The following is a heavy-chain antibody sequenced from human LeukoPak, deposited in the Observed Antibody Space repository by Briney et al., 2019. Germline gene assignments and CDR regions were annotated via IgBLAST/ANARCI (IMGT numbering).Heavy chain of an antibody. V-gene: IGHV4-59*08. CDR3: ARHDDWATGRYSFDY. CDR2: VFYSGTN. D-gene: IGHD1-26*01. Sequence: PSETLSLTCTVFGGSISSYYWSWIRQSPGKGLEWIAYVFYSGTNKYNPSLKSRVTLSVDTSKNQFSLKLSSVTAADTAIYYCARHDDWATGRYSFDYWGQGTLVTVSS. CDR1: GGSISSYY. J-gene: IGHJ4*02.